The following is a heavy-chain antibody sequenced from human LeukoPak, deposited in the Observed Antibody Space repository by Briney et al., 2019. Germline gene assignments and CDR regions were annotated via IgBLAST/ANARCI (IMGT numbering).Heavy chain of an antibody. V-gene: IGHV3-30*18. J-gene: IGHJ4*02. CDR2: ISYDGSNK. CDR3: AKEWGSGGSYYSIFDY. CDR1: GFTFSSYV. Sequence: QSGGSLRHFCAASGFTFSSYVMHWVRQAPGKGLEWVAVISYDGSNKYYADSVKGRFTISRDNSKNTLYLQMNSLRAEDTAVYYCAKEWGSGGSYYSIFDYWGPGTLVTVSS. D-gene: IGHD1-26*01.